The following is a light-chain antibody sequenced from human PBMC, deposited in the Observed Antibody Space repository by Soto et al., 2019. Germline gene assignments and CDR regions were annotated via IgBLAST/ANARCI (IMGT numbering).Light chain of an antibody. CDR3: QHYRSAPFT. Sequence: EIVLTQSPGILSLSPGERAILACRASQSISSDHLAWYQQRPGQSPRLLIYGASSRTTGVPDRFSGSGSGTDFTLTISRLEPEDFAVYYCQHYRSAPFTFGPGTKVDIK. CDR1: QSISSDH. J-gene: IGKJ3*01. V-gene: IGKV3-20*01. CDR2: GAS.